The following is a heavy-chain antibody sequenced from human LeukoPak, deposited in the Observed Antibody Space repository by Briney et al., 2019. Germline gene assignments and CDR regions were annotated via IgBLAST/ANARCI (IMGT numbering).Heavy chain of an antibody. CDR2: IYYSGST. D-gene: IGHD3-22*01. V-gene: IGHV4-39*07. J-gene: IGHJ4*02. CDR1: GGSISSSTYY. Sequence: SETLSLTCTVSGGSISSSTYYWGWIRQPPGKGLEWIGNIYYSGSTYYNPSLKSRVTLSVDTSKNQFSLKLSSVTAADTAVYYCASGYWNDYWGQGTLVTVSS. CDR3: ASGYWNDY.